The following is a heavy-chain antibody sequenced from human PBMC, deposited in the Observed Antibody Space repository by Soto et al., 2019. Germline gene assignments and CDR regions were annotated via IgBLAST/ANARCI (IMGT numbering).Heavy chain of an antibody. J-gene: IGHJ4*02. V-gene: IGHV3-23*01. CDR2: ISGSGGST. Sequence: EVQLLESGGGLVQPGGSLRLSCAASGFTFSSYAMSWVRQAPGKGLEWVSAISGSGGSTYYADSVKGRFTISRDNSKNTLYLQMNSLRAEDTAVYYCAKDPSLPGYCSSTSCYAFPDYWGQGTLVTVSS. CDR3: AKDPSLPGYCSSTSCYAFPDY. D-gene: IGHD2-2*01. CDR1: GFTFSSYA.